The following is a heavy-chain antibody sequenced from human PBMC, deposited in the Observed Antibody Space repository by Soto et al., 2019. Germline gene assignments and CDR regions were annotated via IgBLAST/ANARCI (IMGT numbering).Heavy chain of an antibody. CDR2: FDPEDGET. Sequence: ASVKVSCKVSGYTLTELSMHWVRQAPGKGLEWMGGFDPEDGETIYAQKYQGRVTMTEDTSTGTAYMELSSLRSEDTAVYYCARLGIDSSGYYQSNWGQGTLVTVSS. CDR3: ARLGIDSSGYYQSN. J-gene: IGHJ4*02. V-gene: IGHV1-24*01. CDR1: GYTLTELS. D-gene: IGHD3-22*01.